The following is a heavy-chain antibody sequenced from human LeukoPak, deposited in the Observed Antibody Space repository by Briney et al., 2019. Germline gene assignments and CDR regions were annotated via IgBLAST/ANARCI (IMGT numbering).Heavy chain of an antibody. V-gene: IGHV4-59*01. D-gene: IGHD1-26*01. CDR3: ARGHWELLRAFDY. J-gene: IGHJ4*02. CDR1: GGSISSYY. Sequence: PSETLSLTCTVSGGSISSYYWSWIRQPPGKGLEWIGYIYYSGSTNYNPSLKSRVTISVDTSRNQFSLKLSSVTAADTAVYYCARGHWELLRAFDYWGQGTLVTVSS. CDR2: IYYSGST.